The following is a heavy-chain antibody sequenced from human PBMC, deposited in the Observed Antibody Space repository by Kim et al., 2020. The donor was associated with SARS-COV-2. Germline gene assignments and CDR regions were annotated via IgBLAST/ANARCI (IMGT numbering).Heavy chain of an antibody. V-gene: IGHV1-3*01. J-gene: IGHJ1*01. D-gene: IGHD4-17*01. Sequence: SQKFQGRVTITRDTSASTAYMELSSLRSEDTAVYYCARGDVTIQTRYFQHWGQGTLVTVSS. CDR3: ARGDVTIQTRYFQH.